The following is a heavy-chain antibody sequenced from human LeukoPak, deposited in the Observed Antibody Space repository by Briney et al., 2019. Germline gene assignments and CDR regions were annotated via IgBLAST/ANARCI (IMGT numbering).Heavy chain of an antibody. CDR3: ARGYSRYYYYYMDV. J-gene: IGHJ6*03. D-gene: IGHD1-26*01. CDR1: GGTFSSYA. CDR2: MNPNSGNT. Sequence: ASVKVSCKASGGTFSSYAISWVRQATGQGLEWMGWMNPNSGNTGYAQKFQGRVTMTRNTSISTAYMELSSLRSEDTAVYYCARGYSRYYYYYMDVWGKGTTVTISS. V-gene: IGHV1-8*02.